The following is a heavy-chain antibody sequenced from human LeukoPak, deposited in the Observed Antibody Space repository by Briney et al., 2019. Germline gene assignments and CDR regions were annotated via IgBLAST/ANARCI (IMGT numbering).Heavy chain of an antibody. J-gene: IGHJ3*02. CDR1: GGSFSGYY. CDR2: INHSGST. CDR3: AKGSVRGPSAFDI. D-gene: IGHD3-10*01. V-gene: IGHV4-34*01. Sequence: SETLSLTCAVYGGSFSGYYWSWIRQPPGKGLEWIGEINHSGSTNYNPSLKSRVTISVDTSKNQFSLKLSSVTAADTAVYYCAKGSVRGPSAFDIWGQGTMVTVSS.